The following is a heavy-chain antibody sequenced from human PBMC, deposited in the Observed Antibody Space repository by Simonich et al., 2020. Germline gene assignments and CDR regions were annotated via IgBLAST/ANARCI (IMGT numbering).Heavy chain of an antibody. V-gene: IGHV1-2*06. D-gene: IGHD7-27*01. CDR2: NNPKRGGT. Sequence: QVQLVQSVAEVKKPGASVKVSCKASGYTFTGYYMHWVRQAPGQGLEWMGRNNPKRGGTNNAQKFQGRVTMTRDTSISTAYMELSRLRSDDTAVYYCAREVLTGIFTFDYWGQGTLVTVSS. CDR3: AREVLTGIFTFDY. CDR1: GYTFTGYY. J-gene: IGHJ4*02.